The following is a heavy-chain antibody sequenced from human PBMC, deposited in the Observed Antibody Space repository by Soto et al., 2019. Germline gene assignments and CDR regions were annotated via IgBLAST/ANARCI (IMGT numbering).Heavy chain of an antibody. J-gene: IGHJ5*02. V-gene: IGHV1-69*13. Sequence: SVKVSGKASGGTFSSYAISWVRQAPGQGLEWMGGIIPIFGTANYAQKFQGRVTITADESTSTAYMELSSLRSEDTAVYYCARDSPGGKLAVAGLFWFDPWGQGTLVTVSS. CDR1: GGTFSSYA. D-gene: IGHD6-19*01. CDR3: ARDSPGGKLAVAGLFWFDP. CDR2: IIPIFGTA.